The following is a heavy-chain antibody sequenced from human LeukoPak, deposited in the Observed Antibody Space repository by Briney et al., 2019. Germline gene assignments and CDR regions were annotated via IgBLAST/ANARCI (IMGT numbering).Heavy chain of an antibody. CDR1: GFTFSSYA. Sequence: GGSLRLSCAASGFTFSSYAMNWVRQAPGKGLEWVSTISTSSSDIYYADSLKGRFTISRDNAKNSLCLQMNSLRAEDTAVYYCARDFGFWGQGTLVTVSS. CDR3: ARDFGF. J-gene: IGHJ4*02. CDR2: ISTSSSDI. V-gene: IGHV3-21*01. D-gene: IGHD3-10*01.